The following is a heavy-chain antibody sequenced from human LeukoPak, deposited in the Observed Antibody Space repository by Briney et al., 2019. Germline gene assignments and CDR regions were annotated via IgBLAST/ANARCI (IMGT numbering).Heavy chain of an antibody. D-gene: IGHD3-22*01. V-gene: IGHV3-30*18. CDR1: GFTFSSYG. CDR2: ISYDGSNK. CDR3: AKDNDDSSGYYPAY. Sequence: GRSLRLSCAASGFTFSSYGMHWVRQAPGKGLEWVAVISYDGSNKYYADPVKGRFTISRDNSKNALYLQMNSLRAEDTAVYYCAKDNDDSSGYYPAYWGQGTLVTVSS. J-gene: IGHJ4*02.